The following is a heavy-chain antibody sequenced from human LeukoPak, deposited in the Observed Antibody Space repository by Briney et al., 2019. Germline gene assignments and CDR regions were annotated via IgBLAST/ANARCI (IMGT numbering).Heavy chain of an antibody. CDR2: ISSSSSYI. Sequence: GGSLRLSCADSGFNLSSYSMNWVRQAPGKGLEWVSSISSSSSYIYYADSVKGRFTISRGNAKNSLYLQMNSLRAEDTAVYYCARGTVSFFFFDYWGQGTLVTVSS. CDR1: GFNLSSYS. CDR3: ARGTVSFFFFDY. J-gene: IGHJ4*02. V-gene: IGHV3-21*01. D-gene: IGHD2/OR15-2a*01.